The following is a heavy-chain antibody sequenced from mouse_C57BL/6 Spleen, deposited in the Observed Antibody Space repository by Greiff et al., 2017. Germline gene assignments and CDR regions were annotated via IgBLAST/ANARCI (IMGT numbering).Heavy chain of an antibody. CDR3: ARRGYYDYAMDY. D-gene: IGHD2-3*01. J-gene: IGHJ4*01. CDR2: IYPGDGDT. CDR1: GYAFSSSW. V-gene: IGHV1-82*01. Sequence: VQLQQSGPELVKPGASVKISCKASGYAFSSSWMNWVKQRPGKGLEWIGRIYPGDGDTNYNGKFKGKATLTADKSSSTAYMQLSSLTSEDSAVYFCARRGYYDYAMDYWGQGTSVTVSS.